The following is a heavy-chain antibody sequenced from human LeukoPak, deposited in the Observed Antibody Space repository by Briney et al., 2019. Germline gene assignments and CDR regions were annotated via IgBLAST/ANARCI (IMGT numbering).Heavy chain of an antibody. Sequence: GGSLRLSCAASGFTFSSYGMHWVRQAPGKGLEWVALIWYDGSRKYFAESVKGRFTISRDNSKNTLYLQMNSLRAEDTAVYYCARDRGSGDYNGGYSDYWGQGTLVTVSS. CDR3: ARDRGSGDYNGGYSDY. J-gene: IGHJ4*02. D-gene: IGHD3-22*01. CDR2: IWYDGSRK. V-gene: IGHV3-33*08. CDR1: GFTFSSYG.